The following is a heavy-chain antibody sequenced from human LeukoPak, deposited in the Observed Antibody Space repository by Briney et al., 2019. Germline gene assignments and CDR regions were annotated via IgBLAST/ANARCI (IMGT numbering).Heavy chain of an antibody. J-gene: IGHJ4*02. D-gene: IGHD3-22*01. CDR2: IYYSGST. CDR1: GGSISSYY. CDR3: ARKSYYYDSSGYYNFDY. Sequence: SETLSLTCTVSGGSISSYYWGWIRQPPGKGLEWIGSIYYSGSTYYNPSLKSRVTISVDTSKNQFSLKLSSVTAADTAVYYCARKSYYYDSSGYYNFDYWGQGTLVTVSS. V-gene: IGHV4-39*07.